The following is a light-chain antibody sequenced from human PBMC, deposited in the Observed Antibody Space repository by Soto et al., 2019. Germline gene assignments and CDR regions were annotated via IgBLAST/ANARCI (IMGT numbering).Light chain of an antibody. Sequence: QAVLTQPASVSGSPGQSITISCTYNLVSWYQQHPGKAPKLMIYEGNKRPSGVSNRFSGSKSGNTASLTISGLQAEDEADYYCCSYAGQRVVFGGGTKLTVL. CDR1: YNL. V-gene: IGLV2-23*01. CDR2: EGN. CDR3: CSYAGQRVV. J-gene: IGLJ2*01.